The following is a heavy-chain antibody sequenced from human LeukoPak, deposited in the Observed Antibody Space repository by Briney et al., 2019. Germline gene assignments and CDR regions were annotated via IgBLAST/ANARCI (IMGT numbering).Heavy chain of an antibody. J-gene: IGHJ6*02. CDR2: IGTAGDT. D-gene: IGHD6-13*01. CDR1: GFTFSSYD. V-gene: IGHV3-13*01. Sequence: GGSLRLSCAASGFTFSSYDMHWVRQATGKGLEWVSAIGTAGDTYYPGSVKGRFTISRENAKNSLYLQMNSLRAGDTAVYYCARVYSSSWYASLGQYYYYGMDGWGQGTTVTVSS. CDR3: ARVYSSSWYASLGQYYYYGMDG.